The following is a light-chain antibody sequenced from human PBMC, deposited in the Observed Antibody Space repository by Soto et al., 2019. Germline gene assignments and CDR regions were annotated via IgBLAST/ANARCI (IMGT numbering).Light chain of an antibody. V-gene: IGLV2-14*01. Sequence: QSALTQPASVSGSPGQSITISCTGTSSDIGAYNYVSWYQQHPGEAPKLLIYEVTYRPSGVSDRFSGSKSAYTASLTISGLQPEDGADYYCSSYTTSSTRGFGTGTKVTVL. CDR3: SSYTTSSTRG. CDR1: SSDIGAYNY. CDR2: EVT. J-gene: IGLJ1*01.